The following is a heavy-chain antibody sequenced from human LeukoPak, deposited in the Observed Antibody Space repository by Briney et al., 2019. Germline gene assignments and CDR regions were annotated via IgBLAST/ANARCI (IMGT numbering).Heavy chain of an antibody. J-gene: IGHJ4*02. CDR2: ISGSSSFI. Sequence: PGGSLRLSCAASGFTFSSYSMNWVRQAPGKGLEWVSSISGSSSFIYYADSVKGRFTISRDNAKNSLYLQMNSLRAEDTAVYYCAILSAQVLLWFGHWGQGTLVTVSS. CDR3: AILSAQVLLWFGH. V-gene: IGHV3-21*01. D-gene: IGHD3-10*01. CDR1: GFTFSSYS.